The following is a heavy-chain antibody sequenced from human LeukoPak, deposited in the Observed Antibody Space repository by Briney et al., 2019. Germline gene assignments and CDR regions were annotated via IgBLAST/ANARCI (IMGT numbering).Heavy chain of an antibody. J-gene: IGHJ5*02. D-gene: IGHD3-10*01. CDR2: IRYDGSNK. CDR1: GFTFSSYG. V-gene: IGHV3-30*02. Sequence: PGGSLRLSWAASGFTFSSYGMHWVRQAPGKGLEWVAFIRYDGSNKYYADSVKGRFTISRDNSKNTLYLQMNSLRAEDTAVYYCRNYYGSGSYYNAWGQGTLVTVSS. CDR3: RNYYGSGSYYNA.